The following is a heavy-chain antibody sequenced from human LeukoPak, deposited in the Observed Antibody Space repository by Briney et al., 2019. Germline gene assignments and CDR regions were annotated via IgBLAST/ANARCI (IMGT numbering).Heavy chain of an antibody. CDR1: GFTFINYS. CDR2: ISGSSTYI. J-gene: IGHJ4*02. D-gene: IGHD3-3*01. V-gene: IGHV3-21*01. CDR3: AREKGVYYDSSRGVFDY. Sequence: GGSLRLSCAASGFTFINYSMNWVRQAPGKGLEWVSSISGSSTYIYYADSLKGRFTISRDNAKNSLYLQMNSLRAEDTAVYYCAREKGVYYDSSRGVFDYWGQGTLVTVSS.